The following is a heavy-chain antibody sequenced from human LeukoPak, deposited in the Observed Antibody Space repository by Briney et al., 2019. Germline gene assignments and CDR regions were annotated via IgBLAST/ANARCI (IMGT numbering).Heavy chain of an antibody. D-gene: IGHD1-26*01. CDR2: IYYIGST. Sequence: PSETLSLTGTVSGGSISSYYWSWIRQPPGKGLEWIGYIYYIGSTTYNPSLKSRVTMSVDTSRKQFSLNLRSVTAADTAVYYCARLQASGSYGRGAFDIWGQGTMVTVSS. J-gene: IGHJ3*02. V-gene: IGHV4-59*08. CDR3: ARLQASGSYGRGAFDI. CDR1: GGSISSYY.